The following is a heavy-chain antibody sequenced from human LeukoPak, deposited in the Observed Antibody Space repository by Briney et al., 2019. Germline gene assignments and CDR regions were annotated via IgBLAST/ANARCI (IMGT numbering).Heavy chain of an antibody. D-gene: IGHD6-19*01. CDR1: GYSFTTYW. Sequence: KYGESLKISCKGSGYSFTTYWIAWVRQMPGKGLEWMGIIYPGDSDTRYSPSFQGQVTISADKSITTAYLQWSSLKASDTAMYYCARSLFESFSGWYVRSYYYYGMDVWGQGTTVTVSS. V-gene: IGHV5-51*01. J-gene: IGHJ6*02. CDR2: IYPGDSDT. CDR3: ARSLFESFSGWYVRSYYYYGMDV.